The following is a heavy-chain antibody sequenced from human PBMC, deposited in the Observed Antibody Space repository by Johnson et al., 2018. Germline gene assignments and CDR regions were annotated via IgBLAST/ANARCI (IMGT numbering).Heavy chain of an antibody. J-gene: IGHJ1*01. D-gene: IGHD3-10*01. Sequence: QVQLVESGAEVKKPGSSVKVSCKASGGTFSSYAISWVRQAPGQGLEWMGGIIPIFGPANYAQKFQGRVTITADESTGTAYMGLSSLRSEETAVYYCARDRGVGAPEYFQHWGQGTLGTVSA. CDR2: IIPIFGPA. CDR3: ARDRGVGAPEYFQH. V-gene: IGHV1-69*01. CDR1: GGTFSSYA.